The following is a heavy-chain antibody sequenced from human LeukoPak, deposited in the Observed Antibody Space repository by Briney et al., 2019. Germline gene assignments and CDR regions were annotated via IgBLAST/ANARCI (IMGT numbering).Heavy chain of an antibody. J-gene: IGHJ4*02. V-gene: IGHV3-30*18. CDR2: ISYTGNTK. CDR3: AKESDEYSSSSSDY. CDR1: GFTFNNYG. Sequence: GGSLRLSCAASGFTFNNYGMQWVRQAPGKGLEWVAVISYTGNTKYYVDSVKGRFTISRDNSKNTLYLQMNSLRAEDTAVYYCAKESDEYSSSSSDYWGQGTLVTVSS. D-gene: IGHD6-6*01.